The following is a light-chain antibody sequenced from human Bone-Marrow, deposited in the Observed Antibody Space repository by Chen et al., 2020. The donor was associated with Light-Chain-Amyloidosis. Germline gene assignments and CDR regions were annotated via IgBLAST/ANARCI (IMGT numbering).Light chain of an antibody. V-gene: IGLV3-25*03. CDR3: QSADSSGTYEVI. CDR2: RDT. J-gene: IGLJ2*01. Sequence: YELPQPPSVSVSPGPTARYTCSGDDLPTKYAYWYQQKPGQAPLLVIHRDTERPSGISERFAGSSSGTTATLTISGVQAEDEADYHCQSADSSGTYEVIFGGGTKLTVL. CDR1: DLPTKY.